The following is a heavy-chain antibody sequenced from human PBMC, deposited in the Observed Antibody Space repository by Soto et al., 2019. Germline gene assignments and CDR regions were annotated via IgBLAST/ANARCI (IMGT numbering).Heavy chain of an antibody. CDR2: IDPSDSYT. Sequence: HGESLKLSCKVSGYSFTSYWISWVRQLPGKGLEWRGRIDPSDSYTNYSPSFQDHVTISTDKSISTAYLQWSSLKASDTTMYYCAIHYKDLEEYSSSLYGMDVWGQGTTVTVSS. V-gene: IGHV5-10-1*01. J-gene: IGHJ6*02. CDR1: GYSFTSYW. CDR3: AIHYKDLEEYSSSLYGMDV. D-gene: IGHD6-6*01.